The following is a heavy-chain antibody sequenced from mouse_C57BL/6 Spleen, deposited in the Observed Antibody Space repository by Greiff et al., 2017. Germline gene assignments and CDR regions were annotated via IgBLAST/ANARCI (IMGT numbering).Heavy chain of an antibody. CDR1: GYTFTEYT. V-gene: IGHV1-62-2*01. CDR3: ARHEGDRPWFAY. Sequence: QVQLQQSGAELVQPGASVKLSCKASGYTFTEYTIHWVKQRSGQGLEWIGWFYPGSGSIKYNAKFKDKATLTADKSSSTVYMELSRLTADDSVVYVCARHEGDRPWFAYWGQGTLVTVSA. D-gene: IGHD2-14*01. CDR2: FYPGSGSI. J-gene: IGHJ3*01.